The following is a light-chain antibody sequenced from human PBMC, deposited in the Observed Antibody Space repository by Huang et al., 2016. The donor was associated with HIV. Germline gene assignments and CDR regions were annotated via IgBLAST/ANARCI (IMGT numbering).Light chain of an antibody. CDR2: VAS. Sequence: EIVLTQSPGTLSLSPGERATLSCRASQSVSRSYLGWYQQKAGQAPRLLTSVASSRAPGIPDRFSGSGSGTDFTLTISRLEPEDFAIYYCQQYESSPWTFGQGTKVEMK. V-gene: IGKV3-20*01. CDR3: QQYESSPWT. CDR1: QSVSRSY. J-gene: IGKJ1*01.